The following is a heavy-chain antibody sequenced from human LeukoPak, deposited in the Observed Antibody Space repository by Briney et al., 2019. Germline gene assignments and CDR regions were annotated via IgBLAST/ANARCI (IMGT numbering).Heavy chain of an antibody. CDR3: ARGLPPRRNYDSRGYYSYYFDY. V-gene: IGHV3-48*01. CDR2: ISSSSSTI. CDR1: GFTFSSYS. J-gene: IGHJ4*02. D-gene: IGHD3-22*01. Sequence: GGSLRLSCAAPGFTFSSYSMNWVRQAPGKGLEWVSYISSSSSTIYYADSVKGRFTISRDNAKNSLYLQMNSLRAEDTAVYYCARGLPPRRNYDSRGYYSYYFDYWGQGTLVTVSS.